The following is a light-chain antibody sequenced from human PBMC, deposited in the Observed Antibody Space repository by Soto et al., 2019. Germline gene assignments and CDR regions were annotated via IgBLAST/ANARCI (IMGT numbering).Light chain of an antibody. CDR2: EVT. V-gene: IGLV2-14*01. Sequence: QSVLTQPASVSGSPGQSITISCTGTSSDVGGYNYVSWYQQHPDKAPKLIIYEVTNRPSGVSIRFSGSKSGNTASLTISGLQAEDEADYFCSSYKSTSTDVFGTGTKVTVL. J-gene: IGLJ1*01. CDR3: SSYKSTSTDV. CDR1: SSDVGGYNY.